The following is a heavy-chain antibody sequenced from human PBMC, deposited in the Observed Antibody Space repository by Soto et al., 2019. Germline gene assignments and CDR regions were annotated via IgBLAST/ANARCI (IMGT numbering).Heavy chain of an antibody. V-gene: IGHV3-23*01. CDR3: ATNSGYCSGGINTAPQCYYYHGMDV. J-gene: IGHJ6*02. CDR2: ISTSGDRP. CDR1: GFTFSGYA. D-gene: IGHD2-15*01. Sequence: GGSLRLSCAGSGFTFSGYAMTWVRQAPGKGLEWVSVISTSGDRPDYADSVKGRFTISRDSSKNTLYLQMNSLRAEDTAVYYCATNSGYCSGGINTAPQCYYYHGMDVWGQGTTVTVSS.